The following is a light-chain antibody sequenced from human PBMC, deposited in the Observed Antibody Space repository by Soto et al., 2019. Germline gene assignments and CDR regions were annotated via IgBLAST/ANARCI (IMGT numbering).Light chain of an antibody. V-gene: IGKV1-5*01. CDR3: QQYYSYHIT. Sequence: DIQMTQSPSTLSGSVGDRVTITCRASQTISSWLAWYQQKPGKAPKLLIYAASTLQSGVPSRFSGSGSGTDFTLTISCLQSEDFATYYCQQYYSYHITFGQGTRLEI. J-gene: IGKJ5*01. CDR1: QTISSW. CDR2: AAS.